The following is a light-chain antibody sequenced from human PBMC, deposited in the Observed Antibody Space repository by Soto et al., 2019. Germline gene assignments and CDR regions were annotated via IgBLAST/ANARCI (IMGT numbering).Light chain of an antibody. J-gene: IGLJ2*01. CDR3: SSYTSSSSVV. V-gene: IGLV2-14*01. CDR1: SSDVGGYNY. CDR2: DVS. Sequence: QSALTQPASVSGSPGQSITISCTGTSSDVGGYNYVSGYQQHPGKAPKLMIYDVSNRTSGVSNRFSGSTSGNTASQTISGLKAEDEADYYCSSYTSSSSVVVGGGTKLTVL.